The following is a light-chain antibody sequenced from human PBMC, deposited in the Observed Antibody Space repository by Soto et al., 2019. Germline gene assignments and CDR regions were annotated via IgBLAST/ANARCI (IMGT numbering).Light chain of an antibody. CDR2: DAS. J-gene: IGKJ1*01. V-gene: IGKV1-5*01. Sequence: DIQMTQSPSTLSASVGDRLTITCPASQTISFSCAWYQQKPGKAPKLLIYDASTLQSGVPSRFSGSESGTEFILTISGLQPDDFATSYCQQYHGYSLTFGQGTKV. CDR3: QQYHGYSLT. CDR1: QTISFS.